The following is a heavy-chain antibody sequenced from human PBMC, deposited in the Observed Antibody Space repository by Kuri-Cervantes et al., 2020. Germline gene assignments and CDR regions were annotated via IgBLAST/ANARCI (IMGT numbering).Heavy chain of an antibody. V-gene: IGHV4-30-4*01. Sequence: SESLSLTCTVASGSISSGDYYWSWIRQPPGKGLDWIGYIYYSGSTHYNPCLKRRVTISVDTSKNQFSLKLSSVTAADTAVYYCAREGIVGATGELDHGGQGTLVTVSS. CDR1: SGSISSGDYY. J-gene: IGHJ4*02. D-gene: IGHD1-26*01. CDR3: AREGIVGATGELDH. CDR2: IYYSGST.